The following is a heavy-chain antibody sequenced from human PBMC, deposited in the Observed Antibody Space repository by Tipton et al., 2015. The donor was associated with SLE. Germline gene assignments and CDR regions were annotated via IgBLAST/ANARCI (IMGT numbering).Heavy chain of an antibody. Sequence: TLSLTCTVSGDSIRHIYWSWIRQPPGKGLEWIGYIYSSATTNYQYNPSLRSRVTISVDTSKNHFSLKLISVTAADTAVYYCAREFLNPVTTVHYYFDLWGRGTLVTVSS. J-gene: IGHJ2*01. CDR2: IYSSATT. CDR1: GDSIRHIY. D-gene: IGHD4-11*01. V-gene: IGHV4-59*12. CDR3: AREFLNPVTTVHYYFDL.